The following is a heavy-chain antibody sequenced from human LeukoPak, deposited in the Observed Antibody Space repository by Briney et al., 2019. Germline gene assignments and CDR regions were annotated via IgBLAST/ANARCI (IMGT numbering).Heavy chain of an antibody. J-gene: IGHJ4*02. CDR2: INHSGST. CDR1: GGSFSGYY. Sequence: SETLSLTCAVYGGSFSGYYWSWIRQPPGRGREWMGEINHSGSTNYNPSLKSRVTISVDTSKNQFSLKLSSVTAADTAVYYCARGHFGGLFYSGYEPGPVDYWGQGTLVTVSS. CDR3: ARGHFGGLFYSGYEPGPVDY. D-gene: IGHD5-12*01. V-gene: IGHV4-34*01.